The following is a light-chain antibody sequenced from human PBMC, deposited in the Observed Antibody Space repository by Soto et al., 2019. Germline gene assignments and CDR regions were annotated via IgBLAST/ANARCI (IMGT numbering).Light chain of an antibody. CDR1: SSDVGTYNY. CDR3: SSYTTNSTVV. J-gene: IGLJ2*01. V-gene: IGLV2-14*01. CDR2: EVT. Sequence: QSALTQPASVSGSPGQSITIPYTGTSSDVGTYNYVSWYQQHPGKAPKLMIYEVTNRPSGVSNRFSGSKSGNTASLTISGLQAEDEADYYCSSYTTNSTVVFGGGTKLTVL.